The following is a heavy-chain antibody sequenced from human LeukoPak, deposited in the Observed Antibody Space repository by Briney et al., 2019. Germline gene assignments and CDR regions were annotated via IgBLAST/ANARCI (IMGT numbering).Heavy chain of an antibody. CDR1: GYTFTGYY. V-gene: IGHV1-2*02. D-gene: IGHD3-22*01. CDR3: ARDSSSGYYAWFDP. Sequence: ASVKVSCKASGYTFTGYYMHWVRQAPGQGLEWMGWINPNSGGTNYAQKFQGRVTMTRDTSISTAYMELSRLRSDDTAVYCCARDSSSGYYAWFDPWGQGTLVTVSS. J-gene: IGHJ5*02. CDR2: INPNSGGT.